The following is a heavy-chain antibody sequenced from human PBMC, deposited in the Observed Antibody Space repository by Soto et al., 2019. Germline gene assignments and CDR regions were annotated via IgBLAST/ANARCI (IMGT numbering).Heavy chain of an antibody. CDR1: GGTFSSYA. CDR3: ARDLAAAGYYYYYGMDV. CDR2: IIPIFGTA. D-gene: IGHD6-13*01. Sequence: ASVKVSCKASGGTFSSYAISWVRQAPGQGLEWMGGIIPIFGTANYAQKFQGRVTITADESTSTAYMELSSLRSEDTAVYYCARDLAAAGYYYYYGMDVWGQGTTVTVSS. V-gene: IGHV1-69*13. J-gene: IGHJ6*02.